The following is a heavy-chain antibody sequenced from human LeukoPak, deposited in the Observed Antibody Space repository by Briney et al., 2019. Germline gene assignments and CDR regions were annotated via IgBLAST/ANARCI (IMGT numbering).Heavy chain of an antibody. J-gene: IGHJ6*03. Sequence: SETLSLTCTVSGGSISSYYWSWIRQPAGKGLEWIGRIYTSGSTNYNPSLKSRVTISVDTSKNQFSLKLSSVTAADTAVYYCARASSGYDSYYYYYYMDVWGKGTTVTVSS. D-gene: IGHD5-12*01. CDR1: GGSISSYY. CDR2: IYTSGST. V-gene: IGHV4-4*07. CDR3: ARASSGYDSYYYYYYMDV.